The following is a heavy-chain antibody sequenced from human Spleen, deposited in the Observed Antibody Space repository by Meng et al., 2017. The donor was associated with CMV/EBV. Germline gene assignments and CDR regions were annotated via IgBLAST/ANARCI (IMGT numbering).Heavy chain of an antibody. CDR2: ISWDGANT. Sequence: GGSLRLSCEASGFTFDDYTMHWVRQAPGMGLEWVSLISWDGANTYYADSVKGRFTISRDNNKNSLYLQMKSLRAEDTALYYCAKDGDTAIYYWGQGTLVTVSS. CDR1: GFTFDDYT. CDR3: AKDGDTAIYY. V-gene: IGHV3-43*01. J-gene: IGHJ4*02. D-gene: IGHD5-18*01.